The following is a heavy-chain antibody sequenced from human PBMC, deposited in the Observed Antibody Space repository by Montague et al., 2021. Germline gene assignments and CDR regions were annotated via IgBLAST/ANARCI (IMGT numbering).Heavy chain of an antibody. J-gene: IGHJ5*02. V-gene: IGHV4-39*01. Sequence: SETLSLTCTVSGGSISRRSYYWGWIRQPPGKGLEWIGSIYSSGSTYYNPSLKSRVTISADTSKNQFSLKLSSVTAADTAVYYCSRPGGYCTNDTCYFWFAPGGQGILVTVSS. CDR3: SRPGGYCTNDTCYFWFAP. CDR2: IYSSGST. CDR1: GGSISRRSYY. D-gene: IGHD2-8*01.